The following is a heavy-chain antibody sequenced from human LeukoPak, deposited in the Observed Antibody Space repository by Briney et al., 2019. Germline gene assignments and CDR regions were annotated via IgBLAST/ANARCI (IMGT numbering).Heavy chain of an antibody. CDR3: ARNHRAINDSSGYYL. D-gene: IGHD3-22*01. J-gene: IGHJ5*02. V-gene: IGHV1-69*13. CDR1: GGTFSSYA. Sequence: ASVKVSCKASGGTFSSYAISWVRQAPGQGLEWMGGIIPIFGTANYAQKFQGRVTITADESTSTAYMELSSLRSEDTAVYYCARNHRAINDSSGYYLWGQGTLVTVSS. CDR2: IIPIFGTA.